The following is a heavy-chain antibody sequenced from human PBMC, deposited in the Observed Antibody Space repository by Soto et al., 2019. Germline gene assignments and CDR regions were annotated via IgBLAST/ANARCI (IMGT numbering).Heavy chain of an antibody. V-gene: IGHV1-2*04. D-gene: IGHD2-2*01. CDR1: GYTFTGYY. CDR3: ASSPRIPAAMFGTDYYYYYGMDV. J-gene: IGHJ6*02. CDR2: INPNSGGT. Sequence: QVQLVQSGAEVKKPGASVKVSCKASGYTFTGYYMHWVRQAPGQGLEWMGWINPNSGGTNYAQKFQGWVTMTRDTSSSTAYMELSRLRSDDTAVYYCASSPRIPAAMFGTDYYYYYGMDVWGQGTTVTVSS.